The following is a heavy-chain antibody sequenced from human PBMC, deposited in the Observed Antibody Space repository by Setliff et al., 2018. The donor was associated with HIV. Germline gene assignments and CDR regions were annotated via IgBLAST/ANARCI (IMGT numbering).Heavy chain of an antibody. CDR3: ARGRGVRGVNDAFDI. CDR2: IYQTGST. Sequence: SETLSLTCSVSGYSISSGYYWGWIRQSPGKGLEWIGSIYQTGSTYYNPSFKSRVTVSLDMSKNQFSLRLASVTAADTAVYYCARGRGVRGVNDAFDIWGQGTMVTVSS. CDR1: GYSISSGYY. V-gene: IGHV4-38-2*02. D-gene: IGHD3-10*01. J-gene: IGHJ3*02.